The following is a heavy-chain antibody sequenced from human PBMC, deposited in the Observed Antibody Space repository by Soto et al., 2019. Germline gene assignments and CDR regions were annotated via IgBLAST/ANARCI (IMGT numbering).Heavy chain of an antibody. CDR3: ARDLWGYCGTDCYPLDV. CDR1: GGSISSGGYY. D-gene: IGHD2-21*02. V-gene: IGHV4-61*08. Sequence: SGTLSLTCAVSGGSISSGGYYWSGIRQAPGKGLEWIGYLYNSGSTVYNPSLKSRVTISVDTSKNQFSLKLNSVTAADTAVYYCARDLWGYCGTDCYPLDVWGQGTTVTVSS. J-gene: IGHJ6*02. CDR2: LYNSGST.